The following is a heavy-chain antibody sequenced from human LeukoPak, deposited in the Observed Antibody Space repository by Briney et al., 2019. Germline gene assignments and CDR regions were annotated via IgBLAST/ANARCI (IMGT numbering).Heavy chain of an antibody. CDR2: IKQDGSEK. D-gene: IGHD5-24*01. Sequence: PGGSLRLSCAASGFTFSSYWMSWVRQAPGKGLEWVANIKQDGSEKYYVDSVKGRFTISRDNAKNSLYLQMNSLRAEDTAVYYCARDSDSYNSWYFDYWGQGTLVTVSS. CDR1: GFTFSSYW. CDR3: ARDSDSYNSWYFDY. J-gene: IGHJ4*02. V-gene: IGHV3-7*01.